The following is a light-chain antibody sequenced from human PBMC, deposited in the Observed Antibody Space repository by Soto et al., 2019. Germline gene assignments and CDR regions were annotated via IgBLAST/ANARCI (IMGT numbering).Light chain of an antibody. CDR1: QSVSNNY. V-gene: IGKV3-20*01. Sequence: ILLTQSPGTLSLSPGYLATLSCIASQSVSNNYLAWYQQKPGQAPRLLIYGACNRATGIPDRFSGSGSGTDFTLTISRLETEDFAVYYCQQYGSSGTFGQGTKVDIK. J-gene: IGKJ1*01. CDR2: GAC. CDR3: QQYGSSGT.